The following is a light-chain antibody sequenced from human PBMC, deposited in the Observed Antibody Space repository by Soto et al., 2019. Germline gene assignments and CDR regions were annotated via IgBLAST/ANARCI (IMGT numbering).Light chain of an antibody. J-gene: IGKJ2*01. Sequence: EIVLTQSPYTLSLSPGERATLSCRASQTVTRSSLAWYQQKPGRAPTLLIHGASTRAAGIPDRFSASGSGTHFTLAITRLEPEDFPVYFCQQFGTSPYTFGQGTKVEIK. CDR3: QQFGTSPYT. CDR2: GAS. V-gene: IGKV3-20*01. CDR1: QTVTRSS.